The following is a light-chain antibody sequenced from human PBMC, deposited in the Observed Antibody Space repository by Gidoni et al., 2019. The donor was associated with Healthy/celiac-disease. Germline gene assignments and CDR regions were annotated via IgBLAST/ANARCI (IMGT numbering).Light chain of an antibody. CDR3: QSYDSSLSGSV. V-gene: IGLV1-40*01. CDR2: GNS. CDR1: SSNIGAVYD. J-gene: IGLJ2*01. Sequence: QPVLTQPPSVSGAPGQRGTISCPGSSSNIGAVYDVHWYQQLPGTAPKLLISGNSNLPSGVPDRVSGSKSGTSASLAITVLQAEDEADYYCQSYDSSLSGSVFGGGTKLTVL.